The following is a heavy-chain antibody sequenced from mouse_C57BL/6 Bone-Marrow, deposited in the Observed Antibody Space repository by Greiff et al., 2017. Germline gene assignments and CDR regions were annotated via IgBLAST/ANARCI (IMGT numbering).Heavy chain of an antibody. J-gene: IGHJ1*03. V-gene: IGHV14-4*01. CDR3: TTFDYDYDGPPYWYFDV. CDR1: GFNIKDAY. CDR2: IDPEHGAT. D-gene: IGHD2-4*01. Sequence: EVQLQQSGAELVRPGASVKLSCTASGFNIKDAYMHWVKQRPEQGLEWIGWIDPEHGATEYASKFQGKATITADTSSNTAYLQLSSLTSEDTAVYYCTTFDYDYDGPPYWYFDVWGTGTTVTVSS.